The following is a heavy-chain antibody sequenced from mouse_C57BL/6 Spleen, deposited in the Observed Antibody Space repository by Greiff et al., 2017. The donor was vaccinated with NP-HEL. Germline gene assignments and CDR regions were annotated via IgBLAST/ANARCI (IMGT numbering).Heavy chain of an antibody. CDR2: INPNNGGT. CDR3: ATNWRFDY. D-gene: IGHD4-1*01. CDR1: GYTFTDYY. V-gene: IGHV1-26*01. Sequence: EVQLQQSGPELVKPGASVKISCKASGYTFTDYYMNWVKQSHGKSLEWIGDINPNNGGTSYNQKFKGKATLTVDKSSSTAYMELRSLTSEDSAVYYCATNWRFDYWGQGTTLTVSS. J-gene: IGHJ2*01.